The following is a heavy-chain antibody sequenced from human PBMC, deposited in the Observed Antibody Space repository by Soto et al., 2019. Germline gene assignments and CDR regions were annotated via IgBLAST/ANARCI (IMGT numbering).Heavy chain of an antibody. CDR1: GFTFNNYA. CDR2: ISGTGGST. J-gene: IGHJ4*02. CDR3: AKDRLGGNFDY. V-gene: IGHV3-23*01. Sequence: EVQLLDSGGGLVQPGGSLRLSCAASGFTFNNYAMNWVRQAPGKGLEWVATISGTGGSTYYADSVKGRFTISRDNSKNTLYLQMNSLRVEATAVYYCAKDRLGGNFDYWGQGTQVTVSS.